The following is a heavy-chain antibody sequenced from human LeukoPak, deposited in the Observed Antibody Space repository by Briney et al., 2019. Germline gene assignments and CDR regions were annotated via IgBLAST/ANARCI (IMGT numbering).Heavy chain of an antibody. CDR3: AANDYGGQTDY. CDR1: GGSISSGGYS. Sequence: ASETLSLTCAVSGGSISSGGYSWSWIRQPPGKGLEWIGYIYHSGSTYYNPSLKSRVTISVDRSKNQFPLKLSSVTAADTAVYYCAANDYGGQTDYWGQGTLVTVSS. CDR2: IYHSGST. V-gene: IGHV4-30-2*01. J-gene: IGHJ4*02. D-gene: IGHD4-23*01.